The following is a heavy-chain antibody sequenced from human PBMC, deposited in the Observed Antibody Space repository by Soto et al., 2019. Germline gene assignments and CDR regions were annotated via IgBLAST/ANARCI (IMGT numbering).Heavy chain of an antibody. Sequence: SEPLSLTCAVPGATIRSYNWHWLRPPPGKVLEWIGYIYYSGSSDYNPSLKSRITMSLDTSKNQFSLKLTSGTAADTAVYYCAGGHYYDSSGYSIQYPSFDYWGQGALVTVSS. J-gene: IGHJ4*02. CDR2: IYYSGSS. V-gene: IGHV4-59*01. CDR1: GATIRSYN. CDR3: AGGHYYDSSGYSIQYPSFDY. D-gene: IGHD3-22*01.